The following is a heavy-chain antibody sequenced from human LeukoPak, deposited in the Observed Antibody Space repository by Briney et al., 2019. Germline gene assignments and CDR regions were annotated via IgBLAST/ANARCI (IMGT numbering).Heavy chain of an antibody. CDR2: IYDRGPA. Sequence: SETLSLTCTVSGYAITSGGFSWNWIRQPPGKGLEWIGCIYDRGPAYYNPSLKSRFAISVDRPKNQFFLNVTSLTAADTAVYYCARSRQASGLFNSWGQGTLVVVSS. D-gene: IGHD3-10*01. CDR1: GYAITSGGFS. J-gene: IGHJ5*01. V-gene: IGHV4-30-2*01. CDR3: ARSRQASGLFNS.